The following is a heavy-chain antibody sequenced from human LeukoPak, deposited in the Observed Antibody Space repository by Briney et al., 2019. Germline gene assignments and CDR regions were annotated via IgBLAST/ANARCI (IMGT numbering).Heavy chain of an antibody. V-gene: IGHV4-30-2*02. CDR2: IYHSGST. CDR3: ARGRSSGWLEGPDY. D-gene: IGHD6-19*01. Sequence: SQTLSLTCAVSGGSISSGGYSWSWIRQPPGKGLEWIGYIYHSGSTYYNPSLKSRVTISIDTSKNQFSLKLTSVTAADTAVYYCARGRSSGWLEGPDYWGQGTLVTVSS. J-gene: IGHJ4*02. CDR1: GGSISSGGYS.